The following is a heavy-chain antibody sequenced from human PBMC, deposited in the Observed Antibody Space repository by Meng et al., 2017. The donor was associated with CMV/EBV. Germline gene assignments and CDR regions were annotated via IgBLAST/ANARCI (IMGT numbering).Heavy chain of an antibody. CDR1: GFSLSTSGMR. V-gene: IGHV2-70D*14. J-gene: IGHJ6*02. CDR2: IDWDDDK. CDR3: ARMGYYYGMDV. Sequence: SGSTLVKSTQTHTLTCTSSGFSLSTSGMRVSWIRQPPGKALEWLARIDWDDDKFYSTSLKTRLTISKDTSKNQVVLTMTNMDPVDTATYYCARMGYYYGMDVWGQGTTVTVSS.